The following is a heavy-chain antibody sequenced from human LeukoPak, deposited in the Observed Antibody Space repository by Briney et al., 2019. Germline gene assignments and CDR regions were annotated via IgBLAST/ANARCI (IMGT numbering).Heavy chain of an antibody. CDR1: GGSISSSSHS. CDR3: AQSLGSSNWIGNWFDP. Sequence: SETLSLTCTVSGGSISSSSHSWGWIRQPPGKGMEWTGSIYYTGTTYYNPSLKSRVTISVDTSKNQFSLKLNSVTAADTAVYYCAQSLGSSNWIGNWFDPWGQGTLVTVSS. J-gene: IGHJ5*02. V-gene: IGHV4-39*01. CDR2: IYYTGTT. D-gene: IGHD6-13*01.